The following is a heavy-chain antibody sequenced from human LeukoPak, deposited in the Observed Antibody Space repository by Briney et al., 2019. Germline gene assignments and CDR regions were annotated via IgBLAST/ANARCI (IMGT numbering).Heavy chain of an antibody. Sequence: GALRLSCAASGFTFSSYSMNWVRQAPGKGLEWVSYISSSSSTIYYADSVKGRFTISRDNAKNSLYLQMNSLRAEDTAVYYCARDQGLWLRLIEYWGQGTLVTVSS. CDR1: GFTFSSYS. CDR3: ARDQGLWLRLIEY. CDR2: ISSSSSTI. J-gene: IGHJ4*02. V-gene: IGHV3-48*01. D-gene: IGHD5-12*01.